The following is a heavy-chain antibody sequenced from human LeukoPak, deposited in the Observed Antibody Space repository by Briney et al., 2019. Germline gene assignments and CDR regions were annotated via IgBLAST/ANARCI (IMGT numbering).Heavy chain of an antibody. CDR1: GFTFGSSA. J-gene: IGHJ4*02. V-gene: IGHV3-23*01. D-gene: IGHD6-13*01. CDR3: AKGSLGSWYYFDY. Sequence: GGSLRLSCAASGFTFGSSAMSWVRQAPGKGPEWVSTFSRSGPDTYYADSVKGRFTIFRDNSKNTLYLQMSSLRAEDTAVYYCAKGSLGSWYYFDYWGQGTLVTVCS. CDR2: FSRSGPDT.